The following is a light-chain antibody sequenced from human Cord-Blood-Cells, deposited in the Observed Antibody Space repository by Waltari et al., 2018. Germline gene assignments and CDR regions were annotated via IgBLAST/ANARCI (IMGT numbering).Light chain of an antibody. CDR2: DVS. CDR1: SRDVRGYNY. J-gene: IGLJ1*01. CDR3: SSYTSSSTYV. Sequence: QSALTQPASLPGSPARSITLHCTGSSRDVRGYNYASWYQQPPGKAPKLMIYDVSKRPSGVSNRFSGSKSGNTASLTISGLQAEDEADYYCSSYTSSSTYVFGAGTKVTVL. V-gene: IGLV2-14*01.